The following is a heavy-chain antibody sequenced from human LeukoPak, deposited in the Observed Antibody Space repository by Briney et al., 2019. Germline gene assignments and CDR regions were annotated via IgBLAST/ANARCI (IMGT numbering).Heavy chain of an antibody. V-gene: IGHV4-39*07. Sequence: SETLSLTCTVSGGSISSSSYYWGWIRQPPGKGLEWIGSIYYSGSTYYNPSLKSRVTISVDTSKNQFSLKLSSVTAADTAVYYCAREGGTPYYYDSSGYYSPTELDYWGQGTLVTVSS. J-gene: IGHJ4*02. CDR2: IYYSGST. D-gene: IGHD3-22*01. CDR3: AREGGTPYYYDSSGYYSPTELDY. CDR1: GGSISSSSYY.